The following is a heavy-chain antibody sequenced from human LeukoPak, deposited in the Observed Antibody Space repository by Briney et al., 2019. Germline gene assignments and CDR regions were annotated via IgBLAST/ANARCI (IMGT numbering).Heavy chain of an antibody. V-gene: IGHV4-34*01. J-gene: IGHJ4*02. CDR3: ARDHDVSSSSFDY. D-gene: IGHD6-6*01. CDR2: SYYGGST. CDR1: GGFFSGYY. Sequence: SETLSLTCAVYGGFFSGYYWGWIRHPPGKGREWIGTSYYGGSTYYNPFFERRVTISENTSKNQFSLKLTSVTAEDTAVYYCARDHDVSSSSFDYWGQGTLVTVSS.